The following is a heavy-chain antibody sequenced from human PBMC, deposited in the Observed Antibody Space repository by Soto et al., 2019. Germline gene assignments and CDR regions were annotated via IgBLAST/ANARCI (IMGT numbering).Heavy chain of an antibody. J-gene: IGHJ4*02. CDR1: GGSISSGGYY. V-gene: IGHV4-31*03. D-gene: IGHD6-13*01. CDR2: IYYSGST. Sequence: QVQLQESGPGLVKPSQTLSLTCTVSGGSISSGGYYWSWIRQHPGKGLEWIGYIYYSGSTYYNPSLKSRGXXSXAXXKNQFALKLSSVTAADTAVYYCARTRIAAARGFDYWGQGTLVTVSS. CDR3: ARTRIAAARGFDY.